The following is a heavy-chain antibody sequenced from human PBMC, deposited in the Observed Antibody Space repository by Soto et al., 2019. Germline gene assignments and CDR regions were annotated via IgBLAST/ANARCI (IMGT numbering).Heavy chain of an antibody. CDR3: ASGTTVTYGYYYYGMDV. D-gene: IGHD4-4*01. CDR1: GFTFSSYA. V-gene: IGHV3-30-3*01. Sequence: LRLSCAASGFTFSSYAMHWVRQAPGKGLEWVAVISYDGSNKYYADSVKGRFTISRDNSKNTLYLQMNSLRAEDTAVYYCASGTTVTYGYYYYGMDVWGQGTTVTVLL. J-gene: IGHJ6*02. CDR2: ISYDGSNK.